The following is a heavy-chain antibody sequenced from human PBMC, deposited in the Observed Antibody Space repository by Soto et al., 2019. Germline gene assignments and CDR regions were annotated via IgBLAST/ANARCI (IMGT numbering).Heavy chain of an antibody. V-gene: IGHV3-23*01. J-gene: IGHJ6*02. CDR1: GFPLSTYG. CDR2: ITGTGGNT. CDR3: ARIRGYCYGLDV. Sequence: EVQLLESGGGLVQPGGSLRLSCAASGFPLSTYGMTWVRQAPGKGLEWVSAITGTGGNTYYVDSVKGRFTSSRDNSKNILYLQVNSLRVEDPAVYYCARIRGYCYGLDVWGQGTTVTVSS.